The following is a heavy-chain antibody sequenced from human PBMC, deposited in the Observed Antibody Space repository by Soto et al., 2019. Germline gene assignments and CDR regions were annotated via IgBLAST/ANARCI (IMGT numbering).Heavy chain of an antibody. J-gene: IGHJ3*02. V-gene: IGHV3-74*01. D-gene: IGHD3-16*01. CDR1: GFTFSSYW. Sequence: PGGSLRLSCAASGFTFSSYWMHWVRQAPGKGLVWVSRINSDGSSTSYADSVKGRFTISRDNAKNTLYLQMNSLGAEDTAVYYCARDIGLWDYIWGSYVSGAFDIWGQGTMVTVSS. CDR2: INSDGSST. CDR3: ARDIGLWDYIWGSYVSGAFDI.